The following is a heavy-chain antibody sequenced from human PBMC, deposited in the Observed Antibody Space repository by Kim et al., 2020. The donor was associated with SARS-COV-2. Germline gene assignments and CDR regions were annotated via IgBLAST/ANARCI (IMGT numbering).Heavy chain of an antibody. D-gene: IGHD3-22*01. V-gene: IGHV3-53*01. J-gene: IGHJ3*02. CDR1: GFTVSSNY. Sequence: GGSLRLSCAASGFTVSSNYMSWVRQAPGKGLEWVSVIYSGGSTYYADSVKGRFTISRDNSKNTLYLQMNSLRAEDTAVYYCARAGYYDSSGYHDAFDIWGQGTMVTVSS. CDR3: ARAGYYDSSGYHDAFDI. CDR2: IYSGGST.